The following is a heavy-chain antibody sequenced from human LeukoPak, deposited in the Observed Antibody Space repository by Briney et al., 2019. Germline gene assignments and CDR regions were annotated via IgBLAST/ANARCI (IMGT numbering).Heavy chain of an antibody. CDR1: GYIFTNYY. V-gene: IGHV1-46*01. CDR3: ARDHGSAYYRAPRH. D-gene: IGHD3-10*01. J-gene: IGHJ4*02. Sequence: ASVKVSCKASGYIFTNYYMHWVRQAPGQGLEWMGTINPSGGSTTYAQKFQGRVTMTRDTSTSTVYMELSSLRSEDTAVYYCARDHGSAYYRAPRHWGQGTLVTDSS. CDR2: INPSGGST.